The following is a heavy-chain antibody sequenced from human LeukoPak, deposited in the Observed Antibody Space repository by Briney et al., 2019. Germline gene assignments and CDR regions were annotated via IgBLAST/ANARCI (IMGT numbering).Heavy chain of an antibody. V-gene: IGHV1-2*02. CDR1: GYTFTDYY. J-gene: IGHJ3*02. Sequence: ASVKVSCKASGYTFTDYYIHWVRQAPGQGLEWMGWINPDSGATNYAQKFQGRVTMTRDTSISTAYMELSRLRSDDTAVYYCARGGTDMVRDAFDIWGQGTMVTVSS. CDR3: ARGGTDMVRDAFDI. D-gene: IGHD3-10*01. CDR2: INPDSGAT.